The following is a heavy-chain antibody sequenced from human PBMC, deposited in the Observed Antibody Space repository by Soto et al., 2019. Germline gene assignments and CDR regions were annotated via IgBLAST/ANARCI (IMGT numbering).Heavy chain of an antibody. CDR1: GGSFSGYY. CDR3: ARGGSEQLVLYYYYGMDV. V-gene: IGHV4-34*01. Sequence: SETLSLTCAVYGGSFSGYYWSWIRQPPGKGLEWIGEINHSGSTNYNPSLKSRVTISVDTSKNQFSLKLSSVTAADTAVYYCARGGSEQLVLYYYYGMDVWGQGATVTVSS. CDR2: INHSGST. D-gene: IGHD6-6*01. J-gene: IGHJ6*02.